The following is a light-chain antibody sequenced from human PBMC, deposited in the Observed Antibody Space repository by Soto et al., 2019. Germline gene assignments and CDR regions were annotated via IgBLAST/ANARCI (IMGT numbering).Light chain of an antibody. CDR2: DVS. CDR3: SSYTSSSIPVV. CDR1: SSDVGGYNY. Sequence: QSALTQPASVSGSPGQSITISCTGTSSDVGGYNYVSWYQQHPGKAPKLMIYDVSNRPSGDSNRFSGSKSGNTASLTISGLQAEDEADYYCSSYTSSSIPVVFGGGTKLTVL. J-gene: IGLJ2*01. V-gene: IGLV2-14*01.